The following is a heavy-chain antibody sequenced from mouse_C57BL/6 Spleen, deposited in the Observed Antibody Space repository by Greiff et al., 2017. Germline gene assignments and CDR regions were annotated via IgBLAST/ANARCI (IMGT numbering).Heavy chain of an antibody. CDR3: AREGRTGTEFDY. Sequence: EVQLQESGPGLVKPSQSLSLTCSVTGYSITSGYYWNWIRQFPGNKLEWVGYISYDGSNNYNPSLKNPISITRDTSKNQFFLKLNSVTTEDTATYYCAREGRTGTEFDYWGQGTTLTVSS. V-gene: IGHV3-6*01. J-gene: IGHJ2*01. D-gene: IGHD4-1*01. CDR1: GYSITSGYY. CDR2: ISYDGSN.